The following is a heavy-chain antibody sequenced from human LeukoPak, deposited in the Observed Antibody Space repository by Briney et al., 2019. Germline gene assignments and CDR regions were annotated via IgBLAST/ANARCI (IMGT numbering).Heavy chain of an antibody. D-gene: IGHD2-2*02. CDR2: INPSGGST. J-gene: IGHJ5*02. CDR1: GYTFTSYY. CDR3: AQTGCSSTSCYNPNWFDP. Sequence: ASVKVSCKASGYTFTSYYVHWVRQAPGQGLEWMGIINPSGGSTSYAQKFQGRVTMTRDTSTSTVYMELSSLRSEDTAVYYCAQTGCSSTSCYNPNWFDPWGQGTLVTVSS. V-gene: IGHV1-46*03.